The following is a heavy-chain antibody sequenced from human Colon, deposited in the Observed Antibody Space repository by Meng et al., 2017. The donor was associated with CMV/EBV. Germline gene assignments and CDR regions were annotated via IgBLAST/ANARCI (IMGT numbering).Heavy chain of an antibody. CDR3: ARVSYSKSSYYYYGMDV. V-gene: IGHV4-39*07. D-gene: IGHD1-26*01. Sequence: SETLSLTCTVSGGSISSSSYYWGWIRQPPGKGLEWIGSIYYSGSTYYNPSLKSRVTISVDTSKNQFSLKLSSVTAADTAVYYCARVSYSKSSYYYYGMDVWGQGTTVTVSS. CDR2: IYYSGST. CDR1: GGSISSSSYY. J-gene: IGHJ6*02.